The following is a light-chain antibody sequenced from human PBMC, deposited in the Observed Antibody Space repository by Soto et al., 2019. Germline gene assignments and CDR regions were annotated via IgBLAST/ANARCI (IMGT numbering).Light chain of an antibody. Sequence: ETVLTQSPGTLSLSPGERATLSCRASQSLSSGYLAWYQQRPGQAPRLLISGASSRAPGIPDRFSGTGSGTEVTLTISRLEPEDFAVYYCQQYGGSPLVTFGGGTKVEIK. J-gene: IGKJ4*01. V-gene: IGKV3-20*01. CDR1: QSLSSGY. CDR2: GAS. CDR3: QQYGGSPLVT.